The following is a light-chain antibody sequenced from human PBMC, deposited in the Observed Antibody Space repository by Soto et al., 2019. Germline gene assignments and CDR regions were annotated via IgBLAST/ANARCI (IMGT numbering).Light chain of an antibody. CDR3: QQYDGSPPYT. CDR2: GAS. V-gene: IGKV3-20*01. Sequence: EIVLTQSPGTLSLSPGERATLSCRASQSVTSNHLAWYQQKPGQAPRLLIYGASNRATGIPDRFSGSGSGTDFTLTITRLEPEDFAVYYCQQYDGSPPYTFGQGTQLEIK. CDR1: QSVTSNH. J-gene: IGKJ2*01.